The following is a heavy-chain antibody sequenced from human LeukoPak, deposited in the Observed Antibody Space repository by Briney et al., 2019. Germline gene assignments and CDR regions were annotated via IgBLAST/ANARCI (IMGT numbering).Heavy chain of an antibody. V-gene: IGHV1-69*05. J-gene: IGHJ3*02. CDR3: AREDTAMVRTAFDI. Sequence: ASVKVSCKASGGTFSSYAISWVRQAPGQGLEWMGGIIPIFGTANYAQKFQGRVTITTDESTSTAYMELSSLRSEDTAVYYCAREDTAMVRTAFDIWGQGTMVTVSS. CDR1: GGTFSSYA. D-gene: IGHD5-18*01. CDR2: IIPIFGTA.